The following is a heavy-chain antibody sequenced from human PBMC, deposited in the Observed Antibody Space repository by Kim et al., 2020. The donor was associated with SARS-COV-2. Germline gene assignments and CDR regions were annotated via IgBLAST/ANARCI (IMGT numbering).Heavy chain of an antibody. CDR2: ISGSGAST. CDR3: AKQMVRVFDY. J-gene: IGHJ4*02. V-gene: IGHV3-23*01. Sequence: GGSLRLSCAASGFTFSSYDMSWVRQAPGKGLEWVSRISGSGASTYYTGSVKGRFTISRDNPKNTLYLQMNSLRADDTAVYYCAKQMVRVFDYWGQGSLVTVSS. CDR1: GFTFSSYD. D-gene: IGHD3-10*01.